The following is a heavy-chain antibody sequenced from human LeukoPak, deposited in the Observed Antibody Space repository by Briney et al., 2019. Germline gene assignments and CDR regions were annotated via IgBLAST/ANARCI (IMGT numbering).Heavy chain of an antibody. CDR3: ARGEYYYGSAKKGFDY. V-gene: IGHV5-51*01. D-gene: IGHD3-10*01. J-gene: IGHJ4*02. CDR1: GYSFTTYW. Sequence: GESLKISCQGSGYSFTTYWIGWVRQMPGKGLEWMGIIYPGDSDTRYSPSFQGQVTISADKSISTAYLQWSSLKASDTAMYYCARGEYYYGSAKKGFDYWGQGTLVTVSS. CDR2: IYPGDSDT.